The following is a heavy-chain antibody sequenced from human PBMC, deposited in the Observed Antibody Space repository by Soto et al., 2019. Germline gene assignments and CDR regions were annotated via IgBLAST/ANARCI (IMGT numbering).Heavy chain of an antibody. J-gene: IGHJ6*04. Sequence: ASVKVSCKASGYTFTGYYMHWVRQAPGQGLEWMGWINPNSGGTNYAQKFQGWVTMTRDTSISTAYMELSRLRSDDTAVYYCSRFSGQYYYGMDVWGKGTTVTVSS. CDR2: INPNSGGT. CDR1: GYTFTGYY. CDR3: SRFSGQYYYGMDV. V-gene: IGHV1-2*04. D-gene: IGHD1-26*01.